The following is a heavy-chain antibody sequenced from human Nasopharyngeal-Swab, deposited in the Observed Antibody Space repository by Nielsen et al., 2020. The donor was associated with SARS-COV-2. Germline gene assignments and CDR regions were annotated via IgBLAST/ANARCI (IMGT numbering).Heavy chain of an antibody. CDR2: VNPSGGST. V-gene: IGHV1-46*01. CDR1: GYTVTTYY. Sequence: SVTVSCKASGYTVTTYYIHWVRQAPGQGIEWMGIVNPSGGSTNYAQKFQGRVTMTRDTSTSTVYMELSRLRSEDTAVYYCARDRAYGGAVADYFDYWGQGTLVTVSS. D-gene: IGHD6-13*01. CDR3: ARDRAYGGAVADYFDY. J-gene: IGHJ4*02.